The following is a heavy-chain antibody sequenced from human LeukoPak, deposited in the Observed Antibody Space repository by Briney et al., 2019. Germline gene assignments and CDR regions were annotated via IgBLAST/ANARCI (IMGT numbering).Heavy chain of an antibody. CDR2: IYTSGST. D-gene: IGHD3-22*01. CDR1: GGSISSGSYY. V-gene: IGHV4-61*02. Sequence: SQTLSLTCTVSGGSISSGSYYWSWIRQPAGKGLEWIGRIYTSGSTNYNPSLKSRVTISVDTSKNQFSLKLSSVTAADTAVYYCARGDITMIVVVDFDYWGQGTLVTVSS. J-gene: IGHJ4*02. CDR3: ARGDITMIVVVDFDY.